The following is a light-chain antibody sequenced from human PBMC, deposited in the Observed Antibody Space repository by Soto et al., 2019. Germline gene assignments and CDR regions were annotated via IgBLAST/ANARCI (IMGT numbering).Light chain of an antibody. CDR1: SSDVGGYNY. CDR3: SSHTRRSPLEGV. CDR2: DVS. V-gene: IGLV2-14*01. J-gene: IGLJ1*01. Sequence: QSVLTQPASVSGSPGQSITISCTGTSSDVGGYNYVSWYQQHPGKAPKLMIYDVSNRPSGVSNRFSGSKSGNTASLTISGLQAEDEADYYCSSHTRRSPLEGVFGTGTKVTVL.